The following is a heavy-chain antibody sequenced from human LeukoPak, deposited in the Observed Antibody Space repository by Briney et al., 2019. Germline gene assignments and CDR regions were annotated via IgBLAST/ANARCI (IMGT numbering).Heavy chain of an antibody. CDR1: GFTFSNYW. D-gene: IGHD3-3*01. CDR3: VRLLDLDF. Sequence: GGSLRLSCAASGFTFSNYWMHWVRHAPGKGLVWISRINTDGSTTNYADSVKGRFTISRDNAKNTLYLQMNSLRAEDTAVYYCVRLLDLDFWGQGTLVTVSS. J-gene: IGHJ4*02. CDR2: INTDGSTT. V-gene: IGHV3-74*01.